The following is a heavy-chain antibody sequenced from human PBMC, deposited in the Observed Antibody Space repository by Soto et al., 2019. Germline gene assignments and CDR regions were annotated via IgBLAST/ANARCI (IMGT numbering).Heavy chain of an antibody. V-gene: IGHV3-74*01. Sequence: EVQLVESGGGLVQPGGSLRLSCAASEFTFSGRSVHWVRQAPGKGLVWVSGIDKVGTDSTYADSVKGRFTSSRDNAKNTVYLQMNRVRVEDTAVYYCARGWFGPDVWGKGTTVTVSS. CDR1: EFTFSGRS. J-gene: IGHJ6*03. CDR2: IDKVGTDS. CDR3: ARGWFGPDV. D-gene: IGHD3-10*01.